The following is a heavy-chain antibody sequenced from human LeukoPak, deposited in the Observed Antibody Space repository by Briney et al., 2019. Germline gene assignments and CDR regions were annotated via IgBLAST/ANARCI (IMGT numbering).Heavy chain of an antibody. Sequence: ASVKVSCKASGYTFTRNYMHWVRQAPGQGLEWMGIINPSAGSTSYAQKFQGRVTMTRDTSTSTIQMELSSLRSEDTAVCYCARDIVVLPAASSGGMDVWGQGTTVTVSS. CDR2: INPSAGST. V-gene: IGHV1-46*01. CDR3: ARDIVVLPAASSGGMDV. J-gene: IGHJ6*02. D-gene: IGHD2-2*01. CDR1: GYTFTRNY.